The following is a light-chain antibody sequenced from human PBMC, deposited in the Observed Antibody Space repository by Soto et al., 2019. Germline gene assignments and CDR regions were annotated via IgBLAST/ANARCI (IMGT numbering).Light chain of an antibody. CDR1: KSISSN. CDR3: QQSYSTPLT. CDR2: AAS. V-gene: IGKV1-39*01. J-gene: IGKJ4*01. Sequence: DIQMTQSPSSLSASVGDGVTITCRVSKSISSNLNWYQQKPGKAPKLLIYAASSLQSGVPSRFSGGGSGTDFTLTISSLQPEDFATYSCQQSYSTPLTFGGGTKVDIK.